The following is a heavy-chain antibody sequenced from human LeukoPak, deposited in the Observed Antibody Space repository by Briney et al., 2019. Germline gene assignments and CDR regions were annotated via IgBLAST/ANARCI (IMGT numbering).Heavy chain of an antibody. D-gene: IGHD5-18*01. Sequence: GGSLRLSCAASGFTFSSYAMSWVRQAPGKGLEWVSAISGSGGSTYYAASVKGRFTISRDNSKNTLYLQMNSLRAEGTAVYYCAKGGVDTAMVFDYWGQGTLVTVSS. CDR2: ISGSGGST. CDR3: AKGGVDTAMVFDY. V-gene: IGHV3-23*01. CDR1: GFTFSSYA. J-gene: IGHJ4*02.